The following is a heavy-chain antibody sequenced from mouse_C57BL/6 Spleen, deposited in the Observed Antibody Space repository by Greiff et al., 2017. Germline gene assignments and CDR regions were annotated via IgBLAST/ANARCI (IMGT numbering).Heavy chain of an antibody. CDR3: ASYDYDGLYAMDY. D-gene: IGHD2-4*01. CDR2: ISSGGSYT. Sequence: EVKVVESGGDLVKPGGSLKLSCAASGFTFSSYGMSWVRQTPDKRLEWVATISSGGSYTYYPDSVKGRFTISRDNAKNTLYLQMSSLKSEDTAMYYCASYDYDGLYAMDYWGQGTSVTVSA. V-gene: IGHV5-6*01. CDR1: GFTFSSYG. J-gene: IGHJ4*01.